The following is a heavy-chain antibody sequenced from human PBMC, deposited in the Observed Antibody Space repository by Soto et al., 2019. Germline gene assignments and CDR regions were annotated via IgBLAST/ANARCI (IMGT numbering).Heavy chain of an antibody. CDR2: IYYSGST. J-gene: IGHJ4*02. D-gene: IGHD2-15*01. CDR3: ARDSGYCSGGSCYFDY. CDR1: GGSISSYY. V-gene: IGHV4-59*01. Sequence: SVTLSLTCTVSGGSISSYYWSWIRQPPGKGLEWIGYIYYSGSTNYNPSLKSRVTISVDTSKNQFSLKLSSVTAADTAVYYCARDSGYCSGGSCYFDYWGQGTLVTVS.